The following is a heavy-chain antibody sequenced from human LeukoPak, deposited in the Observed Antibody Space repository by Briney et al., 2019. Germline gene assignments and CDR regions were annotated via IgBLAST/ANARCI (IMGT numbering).Heavy chain of an antibody. D-gene: IGHD3-10*01. J-gene: IGHJ4*02. CDR2: INHSGST. V-gene: IGHV4-34*01. CDR3: ARSSPLRVSSGSYSLFWGQPTHRAIDY. CDR1: GGSFSGYY. Sequence: SETLSLTCAVYGGSFSGYYWSWIRQPPGKGLEWIGEINHSGSTNYNPTPKSRVTISVDTSKNQFSLKLSSVTAADTAVYYCARSSPLRVSSGSYSLFWGQPTHRAIDYWGQGTLVTVSS.